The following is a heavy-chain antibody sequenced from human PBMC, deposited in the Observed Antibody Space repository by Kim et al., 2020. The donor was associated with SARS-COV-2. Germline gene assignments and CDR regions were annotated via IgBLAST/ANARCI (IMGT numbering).Heavy chain of an antibody. J-gene: IGHJ4*02. D-gene: IGHD1-20*01. CDR3: AKYRGGGNGSNWQSDH. CDR1: GFPFREFS. CDR2: ITKNAVGT. V-gene: IGHV3-23*01. Sequence: GGSLRLSCAASGFPFREFSMSWVRQAPGKGLQWVSTITKNAVGTWYADSVKGRFVISRDNSGDRLYLQMDSLGAEDTATYYCAKYRGGGNGSNWQSDHWGQGTFVTVSS.